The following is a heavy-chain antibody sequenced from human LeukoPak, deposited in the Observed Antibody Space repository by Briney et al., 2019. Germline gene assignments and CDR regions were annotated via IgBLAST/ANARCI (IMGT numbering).Heavy chain of an antibody. CDR2: IYYSGST. D-gene: IGHD6-13*01. CDR3: ARGPGPGSSWLPYDY. V-gene: IGHV4-59*01. Sequence: PSETLSLTCTVSGGSISSYYWSWIRQPPGKGLEWIGYIYYSGSTNYNPSLKSRVTISVDTSKNQFSLKLSSVTAADTAVYYCARGPGPGSSWLPYDYWGQGTLVTVSS. CDR1: GGSISSYY. J-gene: IGHJ4*02.